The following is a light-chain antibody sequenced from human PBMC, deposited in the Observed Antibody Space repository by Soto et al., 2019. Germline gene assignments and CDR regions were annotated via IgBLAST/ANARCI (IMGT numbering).Light chain of an antibody. J-gene: IGKJ4*01. CDR3: QQYGSSPLT. CDR1: PSVSSTY. V-gene: IGKV3-20*01. CDR2: GAS. Sequence: EIVLTQSPGTLSLSPGERATLSCRASPSVSSTYLAWYQQKPGLAPRLLIYGASNRATGIPDRFSGSGSGTDFTLTISRLEPEDFAVYYCQQYGSSPLTFGGGTKVEIK.